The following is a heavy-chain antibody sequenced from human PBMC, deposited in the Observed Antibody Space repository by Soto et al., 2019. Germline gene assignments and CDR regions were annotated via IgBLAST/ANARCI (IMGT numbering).Heavy chain of an antibody. J-gene: IGHJ4*02. CDR3: VRDTKASDCSSTSCHSWDY. CDR2: ISSSSSPI. D-gene: IGHD2-2*01. Sequence: EVQLVASGGGLVQPGGSLRLSCTASGFTFSKYSMNWARQAPGKGLEWISYISSSSSPIYYADSVKGPFTISRDNAKNSLYLEMNSLRAEDTAIYYCVRDTKASDCSSTSCHSWDYWGQVNLVTVSS. CDR1: GFTFSKYS. V-gene: IGHV3-48*04.